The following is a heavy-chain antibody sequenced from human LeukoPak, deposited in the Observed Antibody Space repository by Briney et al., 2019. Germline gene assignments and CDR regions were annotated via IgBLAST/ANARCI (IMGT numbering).Heavy chain of an antibody. V-gene: IGHV3-21*01. Sequence: GGSLRLSCAASGFTFSSYSMNWVRQAPGKGLEWVSSISSSSSYIYYADSVKGRFTISRDNAKNSLYLQMNSLRAEDTAVYYCARDYGDYDEHYFDYWGQGTLVTVSS. D-gene: IGHD4-17*01. J-gene: IGHJ4*02. CDR2: ISSSSSYI. CDR3: ARDYGDYDEHYFDY. CDR1: GFTFSSYS.